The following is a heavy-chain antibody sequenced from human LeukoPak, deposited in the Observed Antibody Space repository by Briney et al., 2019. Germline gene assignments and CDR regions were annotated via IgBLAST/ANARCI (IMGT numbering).Heavy chain of an antibody. J-gene: IGHJ3*02. CDR2: IYYSGST. D-gene: IGHD6-13*01. Sequence: SETLSLTCTVSGGSISSYYWSWIRQPPGKGLEWIGYIYYSGSTNYNPSLKSRATISVDTSKNQFSLKLSSVTAADTAVYYCARDAAAAGPGAFDIWGQGTMVTVSS. V-gene: IGHV4-59*01. CDR1: GGSISSYY. CDR3: ARDAAAAGPGAFDI.